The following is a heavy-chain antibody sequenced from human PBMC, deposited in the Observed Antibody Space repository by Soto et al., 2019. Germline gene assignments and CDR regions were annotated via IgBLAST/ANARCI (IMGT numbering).Heavy chain of an antibody. J-gene: IGHJ4*02. V-gene: IGHV1-69*01. CDR2: IIPILGTA. CDR3: ASFGAKEMATITPYFDY. D-gene: IGHD5-12*01. Sequence: QVQLVQSGAEVKKPGSSVKVSCKASGGTFSSYAISWVRQAPGQGLEWMGGIIPILGTANYAQKFQGRVTITADESTRTAYIELSSLRSEDTAVYYCASFGAKEMATITPYFDYCSQGTLVTFSS. CDR1: GGTFSSYA.